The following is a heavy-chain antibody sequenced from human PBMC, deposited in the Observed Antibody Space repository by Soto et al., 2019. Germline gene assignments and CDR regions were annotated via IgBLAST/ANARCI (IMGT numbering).Heavy chain of an antibody. J-gene: IGHJ6*02. CDR2: IIPIFGTA. Sequence: SVKVSCKASGGTFSSYAISWVRQAPGQGLEWMGGIIPIFGTANYAQKFQGRVTITADESTCTAYMELSSLRSEDTAVYYCAEGYSSGWHYYYYGMDVWGQGTTVTVSS. D-gene: IGHD6-19*01. CDR1: GGTFSSYA. CDR3: AEGYSSGWHYYYYGMDV. V-gene: IGHV1-69*13.